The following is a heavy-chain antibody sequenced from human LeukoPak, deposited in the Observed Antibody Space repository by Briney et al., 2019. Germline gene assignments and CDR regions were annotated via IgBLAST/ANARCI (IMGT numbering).Heavy chain of an antibody. CDR1: GGSISSYY. J-gene: IGHJ3*02. CDR2: IYYSGST. CDR3: ARDSDGWLRAALDI. V-gene: IGHV4-59*01. D-gene: IGHD5-24*01. Sequence: SETLSLTCSVSGGSISSYYWSRIRQPPGKGLEWIGYIYYSGSTKYNPSLKSRVTTSVETSKNQFSLKLSSVTAADTAVYYCARDSDGWLRAALDIWGQGTMVTVSS.